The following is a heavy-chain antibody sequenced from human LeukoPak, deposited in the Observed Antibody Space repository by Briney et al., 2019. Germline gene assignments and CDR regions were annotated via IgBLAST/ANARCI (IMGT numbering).Heavy chain of an antibody. D-gene: IGHD3-22*01. CDR2: ISSSSSTI. J-gene: IGHJ3*02. CDR1: GFTFSSYW. CDR3: ARDLAVVVVSAFDI. Sequence: PGGSLRLSCAASGFTFSSYWRSWVCQAPGKGLEWVSYISSSSSTIYYADSVKGRFTISRDNAKNSLYLQMNSLRAEDTAVYYCARDLAVVVVSAFDIWGQGTMVTVSS. V-gene: IGHV3-48*04.